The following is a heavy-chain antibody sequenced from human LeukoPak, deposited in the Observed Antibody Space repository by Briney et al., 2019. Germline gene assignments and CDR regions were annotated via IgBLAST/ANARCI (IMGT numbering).Heavy chain of an antibody. Sequence: SETLSLTCSVSGGSMFSYYWNWIRQPPGKGLEWIGYIYSSGITNYNPSLRSRGTISVATSRNQFSLRLTSVTAEDTAIYYCARRAYYDSSGFHPKSGYFDLWGRGTLVTVSS. V-gene: IGHV4-4*08. D-gene: IGHD3-16*01. CDR3: ARRAYYDSSGFHPKSGYFDL. CDR1: GGSMFSYY. CDR2: IYSSGIT. J-gene: IGHJ2*01.